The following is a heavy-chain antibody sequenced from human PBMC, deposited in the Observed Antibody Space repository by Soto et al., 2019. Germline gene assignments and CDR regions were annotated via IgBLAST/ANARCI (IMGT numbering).Heavy chain of an antibody. CDR1: GFSFSSYA. Sequence: LRLSCAASGFSFSSYAMSWVRQAPGKGLEWVSSISQSSGDTYYADSVKGRFTISRDNSRNTLYLQLSSLREEDTAVYYCAKVDTWTYFDYWGQGTLVTVSS. CDR2: ISQSSGDT. D-gene: IGHD5-12*01. J-gene: IGHJ4*02. CDR3: AKVDTWTYFDY. V-gene: IGHV3-23*01.